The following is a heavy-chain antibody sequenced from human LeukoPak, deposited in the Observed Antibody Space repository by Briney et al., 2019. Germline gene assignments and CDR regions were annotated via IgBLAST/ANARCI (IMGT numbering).Heavy chain of an antibody. V-gene: IGHV4-39*01. J-gene: IGHJ4*02. CDR3: ASRPFSSLDY. CDR1: GGSISSSSYS. D-gene: IGHD2/OR15-2a*01. Sequence: PSETLSLTCTVSGGSISSSSYSWGWIRQPPGKGLEWVGNIYSSGSTYYNPSLKSRVTISVDTSKNQVSLKLSSVTAADTAVYYCASRPFSSLDYWGRGTLVSVSS. CDR2: IYSSGST.